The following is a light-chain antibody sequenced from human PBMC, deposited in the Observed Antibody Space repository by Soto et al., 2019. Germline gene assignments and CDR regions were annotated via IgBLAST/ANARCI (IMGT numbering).Light chain of an antibody. CDR1: SSDVGGYNY. CDR2: DVT. Sequence: QSVLTQPRSVSGSPGQSVTISCPGTSSDVGGYNYVSWYQQHPDKAPKLMIYDVTKRPSGVPDRFSGSKSGNTASLTISGLQAADEADYYCQSYDSTLSARYVFGTGTKLTVL. CDR3: QSYDSTLSARYV. V-gene: IGLV2-11*01. J-gene: IGLJ1*01.